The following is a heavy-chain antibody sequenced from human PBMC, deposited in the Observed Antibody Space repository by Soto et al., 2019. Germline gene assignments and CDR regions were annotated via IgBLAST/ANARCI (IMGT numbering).Heavy chain of an antibody. J-gene: IGHJ6*02. Sequence: SETLSITCTVPSGSISSPHWSWIRQPAGKGLEGIGRIYTSGSTIYNPSLKRRVTMSVDTSKNQFSLKLSSVTAADTAVYYCARDQPPVRYYYYGMDVWGQGTTVTVSS. CDR1: SGSISSPH. V-gene: IGHV4-4*07. CDR2: IYTSGST. CDR3: ARDQPPVRYYYYGMDV.